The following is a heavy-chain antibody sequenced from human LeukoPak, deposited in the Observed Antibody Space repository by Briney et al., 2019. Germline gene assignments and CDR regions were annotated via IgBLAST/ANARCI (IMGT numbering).Heavy chain of an antibody. CDR3: ARDSSGLNWFDP. V-gene: IGHV3-33*01. CDR2: IWCDGSNK. Sequence: PGRSLRLSCAASGFTFSSYGMHWVRQAPGKGLEWVAVIWCDGSNKYYADSVKGRFTISRDNSKNTLYLQMNSLRAEDTAVYYCARDSSGLNWFDPWGQGTLVTVSS. D-gene: IGHD3-22*01. CDR1: GFTFSSYG. J-gene: IGHJ5*02.